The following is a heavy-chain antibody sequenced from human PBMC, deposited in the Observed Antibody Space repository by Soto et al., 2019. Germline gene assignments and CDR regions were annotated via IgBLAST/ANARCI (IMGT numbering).Heavy chain of an antibody. CDR2: INAGNGNT. V-gene: IGHV1-3*01. Sequence: QVQLVQSGAEVKKPGASVKVSCKASGYTFTSYAMHWVRQAPGQRLEWMGWINAGNGNTKYSQKFQGRVTITRDTSASTSYMELSSLRYEDTAVYYCASSYSNHALIDYYYDGMDVWGQGTTVTVSS. CDR1: GYTFTSYA. D-gene: IGHD4-4*01. CDR3: ASSYSNHALIDYYYDGMDV. J-gene: IGHJ6*02.